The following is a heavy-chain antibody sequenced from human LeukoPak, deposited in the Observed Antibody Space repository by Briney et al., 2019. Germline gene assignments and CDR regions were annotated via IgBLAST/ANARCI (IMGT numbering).Heavy chain of an antibody. V-gene: IGHV7-4-1*02. CDR2: INTNTGNP. CDR3: ARVPIITPGFVEPTRPFDY. Sequence: ASVKVSCKASGYTFTSYAMNWVRQAPGQGLEWMGWINTNTGNPTYAQGFTGRFVFSLDTSVSTAYLQISSLKAEDTAVYYCARVPIITPGFVEPTRPFDYWGQGTLVTVSS. CDR1: GYTFTSYA. J-gene: IGHJ4*02. D-gene: IGHD3-3*01.